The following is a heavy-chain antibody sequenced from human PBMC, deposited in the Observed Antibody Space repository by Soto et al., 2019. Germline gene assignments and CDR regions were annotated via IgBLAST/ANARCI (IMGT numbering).Heavy chain of an antibody. CDR2: ISAYNGNT. CDR1: GYTFTSYG. CDR3: ATGFPYCSSTSCYGGNKYYYYYMDV. V-gene: IGHV1-18*01. J-gene: IGHJ6*03. Sequence: VKVSCKASGYTFTSYGISWVRQAPGQGLEWMGWISAYNGNTNYAQKFQGRVTMTEDTSTDTAYMELSSLRSEDTAVYYCATGFPYCSSTSCYGGNKYYYYYMDVWGKGTTVTVSS. D-gene: IGHD2-2*01.